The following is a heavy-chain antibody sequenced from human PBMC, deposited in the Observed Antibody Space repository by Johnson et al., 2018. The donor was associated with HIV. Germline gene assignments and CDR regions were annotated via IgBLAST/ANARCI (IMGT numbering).Heavy chain of an antibody. Sequence: QVQLVESGGGVVQPGGSLRLSCAASGFTFSSYAMHWVRQAPGKGLEWVAVISYDGSEKYFADSVKGRFTISRDNSKNTLSLQMNSLRVEDTAVYYCAREARIVVVEPSDAFDIWGQGTMVTVSS. J-gene: IGHJ3*02. V-gene: IGHV3-30*14. CDR2: ISYDGSEK. CDR3: AREARIVVVEPSDAFDI. CDR1: GFTFSSYA. D-gene: IGHD3-22*01.